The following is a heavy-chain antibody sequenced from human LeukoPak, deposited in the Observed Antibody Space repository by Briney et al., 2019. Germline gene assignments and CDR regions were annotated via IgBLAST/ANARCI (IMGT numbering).Heavy chain of an antibody. CDR3: ARDGYCSSTSCSHHDYYYYYMDV. V-gene: IGHV3-21*01. CDR2: ISSSSSYI. J-gene: IGHJ6*03. D-gene: IGHD2-2*03. Sequence: PGGSLRLSCAASGFTFSSYSMNWVRQAPGKGLEWVSSISSSSSYIYYADSVKGRFTISRDNAKNSLYLQMNSLRAEDTAVYYCARDGYCSSTSCSHHDYYYYYMDVWGKGTTVTVSS. CDR1: GFTFSSYS.